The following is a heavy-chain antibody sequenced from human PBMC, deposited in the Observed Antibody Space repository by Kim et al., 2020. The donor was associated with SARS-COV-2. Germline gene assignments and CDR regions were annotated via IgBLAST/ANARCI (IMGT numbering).Heavy chain of an antibody. D-gene: IGHD3-10*01. CDR2: INHSGST. CDR3: ASSWVRSGPKYYYGSGSYSPYYFDY. Sequence: SETLSLTCAVYGGSFSGYYWSWIRQPPGKGLEWIGEINHSGSTNYNPSLKSRVTISVDTSKNQFSLKLSSVTAADTAVYYCASSWVRSGPKYYYGSGSYSPYYFDYWGQGTLVTVSS. CDR1: GGSFSGYY. V-gene: IGHV4-34*01. J-gene: IGHJ4*02.